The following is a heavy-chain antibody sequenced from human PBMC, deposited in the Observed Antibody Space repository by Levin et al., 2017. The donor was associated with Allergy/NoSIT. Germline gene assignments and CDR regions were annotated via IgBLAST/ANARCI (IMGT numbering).Heavy chain of an antibody. CDR3: ARGYSSTWPYWYFDL. V-gene: IGHV4-59*01. Sequence: SETLSLTCTVSGGSISTYKWSWIRQSPGKGLEWIGHVFYDGSTKYNPSLESRVSLSVDTSENQCSLNLSSMTAADTAVYYCARGYSSTWPYWYFDLWGRGTLVNVSS. CDR1: GGSISTYK. J-gene: IGHJ2*01. CDR2: VFYDGST. D-gene: IGHD6-13*01.